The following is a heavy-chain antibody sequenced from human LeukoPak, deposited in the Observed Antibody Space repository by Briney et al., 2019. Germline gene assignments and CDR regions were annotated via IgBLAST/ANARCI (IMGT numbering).Heavy chain of an antibody. CDR3: AREPTSGSYYG. J-gene: IGHJ4*02. D-gene: IGHD1-26*01. Sequence: PSETLSLTCTVSGYSISSAYYWGWIRQPPGKGLEWIGSIYYSGSTYYNPSLKSRVTISVDTSKNQFSLKLSSVTAADTAVYYCAREPTSGSYYGWGQGTLVTVSS. CDR1: GYSISSAYY. CDR2: IYYSGST. V-gene: IGHV4-38-2*02.